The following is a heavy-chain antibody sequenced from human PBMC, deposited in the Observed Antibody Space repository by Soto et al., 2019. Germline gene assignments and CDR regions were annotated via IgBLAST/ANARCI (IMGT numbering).Heavy chain of an antibody. Sequence: GASVKVSCKASGYTFNYQHLHWVRQAPGQGLEWMGIINPNGGGTRYAQKFQGRVTMTRDTSTSTVFMELDSLTSDDTAVYFCAREAYSTSWYYFDFWGQGTLVTVS. V-gene: IGHV1-46*02. D-gene: IGHD6-13*01. CDR1: GYTFNYQH. CDR2: INPNGGGT. CDR3: AREAYSTSWYYFDF. J-gene: IGHJ4*02.